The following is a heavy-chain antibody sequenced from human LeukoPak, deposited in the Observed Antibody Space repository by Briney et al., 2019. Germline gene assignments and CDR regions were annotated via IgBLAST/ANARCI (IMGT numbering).Heavy chain of an antibody. J-gene: IGHJ4*02. CDR1: GYTFTSYG. CDR2: ISGNNGNT. V-gene: IGHV1-18*01. Sequence: ASVKVSCKASGYTFTSYGISWVRQAPGQGLEWMGWISGNNGNTNYAQKLRGRVTMTTDTSTSTAYMELRSLTSDDTAVYYCARAPMYDSSGYFIHWGQGARVTVSS. D-gene: IGHD3-22*01. CDR3: ARAPMYDSSGYFIH.